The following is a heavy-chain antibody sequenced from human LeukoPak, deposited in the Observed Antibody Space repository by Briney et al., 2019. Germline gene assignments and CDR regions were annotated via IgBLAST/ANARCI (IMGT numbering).Heavy chain of an antibody. CDR1: GFTFSSYG. V-gene: IGHV3-33*01. D-gene: IGHD5-24*01. J-gene: IGHJ5*02. CDR3: ARGRAVMATDGNWFDP. CDR2: IWYDGSNK. Sequence: GGSLRLSCAASGFTFSSYGMHWVRQAPGKGLEWVAVIWYDGSNKYYADSVKGRFTISRDNSKNTLYLQMNSLRAEDTAVYYCARGRAVMATDGNWFDPWGQGTLVTVSS.